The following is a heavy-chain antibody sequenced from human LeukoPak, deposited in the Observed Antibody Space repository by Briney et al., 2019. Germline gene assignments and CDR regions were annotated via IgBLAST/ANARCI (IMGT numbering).Heavy chain of an antibody. J-gene: IGHJ3*02. Sequence: GASLRLSCAASGFTFSSHAMSWVRQAPGKGLEWVSGISGSGGSTNYADSVKGRFTISRDNSKNTLYLQMNSLRAEDTAVYYCARSGGGWAFDIWGQGTMVTVSS. CDR1: GFTFSSHA. CDR2: ISGSGGST. D-gene: IGHD1-26*01. CDR3: ARSGGGWAFDI. V-gene: IGHV3-23*01.